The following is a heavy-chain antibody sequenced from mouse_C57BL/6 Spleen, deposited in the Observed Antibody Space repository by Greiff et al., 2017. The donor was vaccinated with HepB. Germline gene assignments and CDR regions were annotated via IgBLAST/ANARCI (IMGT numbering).Heavy chain of an antibody. J-gene: IGHJ2*01. CDR1: GFTFSDYG. CDR3: ARRKAYYSNYGYFDY. V-gene: IGHV5-17*01. D-gene: IGHD2-5*01. Sequence: EVKLMESGGGLVKPGGSLKLSCAASGFTFSDYGMHWVRQAPEKGLEWVAYISSGSSTIYYADTVKGRFTISRDNAKNTLFLQMTSLRSEDTAMYYCARRKAYYSNYGYFDYWGQGTTLTVSS. CDR2: ISSGSSTI.